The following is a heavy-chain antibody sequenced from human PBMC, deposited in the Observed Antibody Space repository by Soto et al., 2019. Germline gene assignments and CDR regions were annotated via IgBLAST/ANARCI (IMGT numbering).Heavy chain of an antibody. CDR1: GGSVSSGSYY. J-gene: IGHJ4*02. V-gene: IGHV4-61*01. D-gene: IGHD3-3*01. Sequence: SETLSLTCTVSGGSVSSGSYYWSWIRQPPGKGLEWIGYIYYSGSTNYNPSLKSRVTISVDTSKNQFSLKLSSVTAADTAVYYCARAWDDFWSGYINYWGQGTLVTVSS. CDR3: ARAWDDFWSGYINY. CDR2: IYYSGST.